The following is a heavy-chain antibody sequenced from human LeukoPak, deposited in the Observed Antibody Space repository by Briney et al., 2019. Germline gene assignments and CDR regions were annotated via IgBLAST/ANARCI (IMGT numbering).Heavy chain of an antibody. D-gene: IGHD3-22*01. CDR2: IKQDGSEK. V-gene: IGHV3-7*01. J-gene: IGHJ4*02. CDR3: ARVYADGSGYRPTDQ. Sequence: PGGSLRLSCAASGFTFSIYWMSWVRQAPGKGLEWVANIKQDGSEKYYVDSVKGRFTISRDNAKNSLYLQLNSLRAEDTAVYYCARVYADGSGYRPTDQWGQGTLVTVSS. CDR1: GFTFSIYW.